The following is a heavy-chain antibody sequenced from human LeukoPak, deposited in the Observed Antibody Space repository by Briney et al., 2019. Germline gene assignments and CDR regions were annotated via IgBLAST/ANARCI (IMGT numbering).Heavy chain of an antibody. V-gene: IGHV1-18*01. CDR1: GYTFTSSG. J-gene: IGHJ5*02. CDR3: AREGATSRRWAMGKGFGP. D-gene: IGHD2-2*01. CDR2: ISAYNGNT. Sequence: GASVKVSCKASGYTFTSSGISWVRQAPGQGLEWMGWISAYNGNTNYAQKLQGRVTMITDTSTSTAYMELRSLRSDDTAVYYWAREGATSRRWAMGKGFGPWGQGTLVNVSS.